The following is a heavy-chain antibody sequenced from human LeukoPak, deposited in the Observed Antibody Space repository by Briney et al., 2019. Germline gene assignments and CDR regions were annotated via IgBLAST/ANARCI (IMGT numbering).Heavy chain of an antibody. CDR3: ARGRTHDAFDI. D-gene: IGHD1-14*01. CDR2: IRYDGSNK. CDR1: GFTFSSYA. V-gene: IGHV3-30*02. J-gene: IGHJ3*02. Sequence: GGSLRLSCAASGFTFSSYAMSWVRQAPGKGLEWVAFIRYDGSNKYYADSVKGRFTISRDNAKNSLYLQVNSLRAEDTAVYYCARGRTHDAFDIWGQGTMVTVSS.